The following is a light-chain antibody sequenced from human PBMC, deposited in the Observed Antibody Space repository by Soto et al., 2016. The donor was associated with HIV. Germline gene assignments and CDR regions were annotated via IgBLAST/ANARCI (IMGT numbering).Light chain of an antibody. J-gene: IGKJ1*01. V-gene: IGKV1-16*02. CDR1: QDINNY. Sequence: DIQMTQSPSSLSASVGDRVTITCRASQDINNYLAWFQQKPGKAPKSLIYAVSTLQSGVSSKFSGSGSGTEFTLTISSLQPEDFATYYCLQHNTYPWTFGQGPRWKSN. CDR3: LQHNTYPWT. CDR2: AVS.